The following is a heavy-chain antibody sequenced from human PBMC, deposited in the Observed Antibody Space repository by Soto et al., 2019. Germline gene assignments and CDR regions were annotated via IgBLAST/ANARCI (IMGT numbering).Heavy chain of an antibody. CDR3: AGYDFWSGYFDY. CDR1: GGSISSYY. J-gene: IGHJ4*02. CDR2: IYYSGST. Sequence: SETLSLTCTVSGGSISSYYWSWIRQHPGKGLEWIGYIYYSGSTNYNPSLKSRVTISVDTSKNQFSLKLSSVTAADTAVYYCAGYDFWSGYFDYWGQGTLVTVSS. D-gene: IGHD3-3*01. V-gene: IGHV4-59*08.